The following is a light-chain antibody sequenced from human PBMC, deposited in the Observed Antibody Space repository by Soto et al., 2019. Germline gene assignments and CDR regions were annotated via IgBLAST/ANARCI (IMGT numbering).Light chain of an antibody. CDR1: QGISNY. Sequence: DIQMTQSPSSLSASVGDRVTITCRASQGISNYLAWYQQKPGKVPKLLIYAASTLQSGVPSRFSGSGSGTDFTLTISSLQPEDVETYYCQKYNSAPPWKFGKGTKVEIK. CDR2: AAS. J-gene: IGKJ1*01. CDR3: QKYNSAPPWK. V-gene: IGKV1-27*01.